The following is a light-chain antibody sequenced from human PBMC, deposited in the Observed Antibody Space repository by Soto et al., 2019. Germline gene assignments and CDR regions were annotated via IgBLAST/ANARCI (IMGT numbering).Light chain of an antibody. CDR2: DVN. CDR3: SSYTSSSAYV. CDR1: SSDVGGYNS. J-gene: IGLJ1*01. Sequence: QSALSQPASVSGSPGQSITISCTGTSSDVGGYNSLSWYQQHPGKVPKLMIYDVNNRPSGVSYRFSGSKSGNTASLTISGLQAEDEADYYCSSYTSSSAYVFGTGTKLTVL. V-gene: IGLV2-14*01.